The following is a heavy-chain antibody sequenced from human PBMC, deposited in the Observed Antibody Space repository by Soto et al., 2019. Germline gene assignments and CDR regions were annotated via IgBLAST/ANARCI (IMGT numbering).Heavy chain of an antibody. CDR3: APSGTPWVSSTCGIDN. Sequence: QVQLVQSGAEVKKPGSSVKVPCKASGGTIISYAFSWVRQAPGQGLEWMGGIIPIFGTTHYAQKFQARVKIPADESTGAAYMVLSSLRCGDTAVYCSAPSGTPWVSSTCGIDNWVRGTLITVS. J-gene: IGHJ4*02. D-gene: IGHD2-2*01. V-gene: IGHV1-69*12. CDR2: IIPIFGTT. CDR1: GGTIISYA.